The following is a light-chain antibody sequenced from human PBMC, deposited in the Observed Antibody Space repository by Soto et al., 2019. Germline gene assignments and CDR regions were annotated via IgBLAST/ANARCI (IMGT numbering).Light chain of an antibody. CDR2: DTS. V-gene: IGLV7-46*01. Sequence: QAVVTQEPSLTVSPGGPVTLTCGSSTGAVTSGHYPYWFQQKPGQAPRTLIYDTSNKHSWTPARFSGSLLGGKAALTLSGAQPEDEAEYYCLLSYSGGRVVSGGGTKVTVL. CDR3: LLSYSGGRVV. J-gene: IGLJ2*01. CDR1: TGAVTSGHY.